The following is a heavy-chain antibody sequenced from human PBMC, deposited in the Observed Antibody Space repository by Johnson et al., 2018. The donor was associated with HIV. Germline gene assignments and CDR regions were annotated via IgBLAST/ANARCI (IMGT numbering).Heavy chain of an antibody. J-gene: IGHJ3*02. CDR3: AKEYCSGGSCYLGPSGDAFDI. D-gene: IGHD2-15*01. V-gene: IGHV3-30*02. Sequence: QMLLVESGGGVVQPGGSLRLSCAASGFTFSSYGMHWVRQAPGKGLEWVAFIRYDGSNKYYADSVKGRFPISRDNSKNTLYLQMNSLRAEDTAVYYCAKEYCSGGSCYLGPSGDAFDIWGQGTMVTVSS. CDR2: IRYDGSNK. CDR1: GFTFSSYG.